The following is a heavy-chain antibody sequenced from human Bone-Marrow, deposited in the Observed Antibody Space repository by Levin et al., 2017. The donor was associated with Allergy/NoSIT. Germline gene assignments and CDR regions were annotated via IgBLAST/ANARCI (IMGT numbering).Heavy chain of an antibody. D-gene: IGHD2/OR15-2a*01. CDR2: IKSKIDGGTV. CDR3: TTSPPGRFYFAPTYNSYFAMDV. J-gene: IGHJ6*02. V-gene: IGHV3-15*07. CDR1: GFTFTNSW. Sequence: GGSLRLSCAASGFTFTNSWMNWVRQAPGKGLEWVGRIKSKIDGGTVDYAAPVQGRITISSDDSKHTVFLQMNSLKTEDTGVYHCTTSPPGRFYFAPTYNSYFAMDVWGQGATVTVSS.